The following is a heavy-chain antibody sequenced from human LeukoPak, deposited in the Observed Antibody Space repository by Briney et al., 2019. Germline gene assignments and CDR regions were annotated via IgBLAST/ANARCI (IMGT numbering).Heavy chain of an antibody. V-gene: IGHV4-34*01. Sequence: PSETLSLTCAVYGGSFSGYYWSWIRQPPGKGLEWIGEINHSGSTNYNPSLKSRATISVDTSKNQFSLKLSSVTAADTAVYYCTRRGYCSSTSCYAYFDYWGQGTLVTVSS. CDR2: INHSGST. CDR1: GGSFSGYY. CDR3: TRRGYCSSTSCYAYFDY. D-gene: IGHD2-2*01. J-gene: IGHJ4*02.